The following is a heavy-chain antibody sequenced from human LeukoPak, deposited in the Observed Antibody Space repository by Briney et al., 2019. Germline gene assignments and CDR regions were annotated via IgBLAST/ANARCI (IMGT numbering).Heavy chain of an antibody. Sequence: GGSLRLSCAASGFTFDDYAMHWVRQAPGKGLEWDSGISWNSGSIGYADSVKGRFTISRDNAKNSLYLQTNSLRAEDTALYYCAKAVGYSGSREYYFDYWGQGTLVTVSS. V-gene: IGHV3-9*01. D-gene: IGHD1-26*01. CDR2: ISWNSGSI. CDR3: AKAVGYSGSREYYFDY. CDR1: GFTFDDYA. J-gene: IGHJ4*02.